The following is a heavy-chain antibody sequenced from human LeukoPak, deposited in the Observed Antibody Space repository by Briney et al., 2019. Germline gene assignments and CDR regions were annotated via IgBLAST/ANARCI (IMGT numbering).Heavy chain of an antibody. D-gene: IGHD3-22*01. CDR1: GFTFSSYA. J-gene: IGHJ4*02. V-gene: IGHV3-23*01. CDR2: ISGSGGST. Sequence: PGGSLRLSCAASGFTFSSYATSWVRQAPGKGLEWVSAISGSGGSTYYADSVKGRFTISRDNSKNTLYLQMNSLRAEDTAVYYCAKTRYYDSSGYIPVYFDYWGQGTLVTVSS. CDR3: AKTRYYDSSGYIPVYFDY.